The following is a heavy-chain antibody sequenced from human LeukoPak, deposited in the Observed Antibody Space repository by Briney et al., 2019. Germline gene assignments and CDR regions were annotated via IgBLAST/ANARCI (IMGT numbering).Heavy chain of an antibody. J-gene: IGHJ4*02. CDR1: GYTFTGYY. V-gene: IGHV1-2*02. CDR2: INPNSGGT. CDR3: ARDLYYYDSSGYYS. D-gene: IGHD3-22*01. Sequence: GASVNVSCKSSGYTFTGYYMHWLRQAPGQGLEWMGWINPNSGGTNYGQKFQGRVTMTRDTSISTAYMELSRLRSDSTAVYYSARDLYYYDSSGYYSWGQGTLVTVSS.